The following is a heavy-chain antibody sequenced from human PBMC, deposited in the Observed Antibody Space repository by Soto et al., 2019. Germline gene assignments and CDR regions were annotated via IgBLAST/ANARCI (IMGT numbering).Heavy chain of an antibody. CDR3: ARDQEQLVIQPYPGMDV. Sequence: GGSLRLSCAASGFTFSTYTMNWVRQAPGKGLEWVSSISFSGNYKYYGDSVKGRFTMSRDNAKNSLYLQMNSLRAEDTAVYYCARDQEQLVIQPYPGMDVWGQGTTVTVSS. J-gene: IGHJ6*02. D-gene: IGHD6-13*01. CDR1: GFTFSTYT. CDR2: ISFSGNYK. V-gene: IGHV3-21*01.